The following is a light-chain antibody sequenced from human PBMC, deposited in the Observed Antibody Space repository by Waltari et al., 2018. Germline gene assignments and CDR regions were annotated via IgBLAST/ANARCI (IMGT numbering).Light chain of an antibody. Sequence: QSVLTQPPSVSGAPGQRVTISCTGSSSNIGAGYDVHWYQQLPGTAPKLLIYDNGSRPSGVPDRFSGSKSGTSASLAITGLQAEDEADYYCQSYDSSLSGVVFGGGTKLTVL. CDR3: QSYDSSLSGVV. J-gene: IGLJ3*02. CDR2: DNG. V-gene: IGLV1-40*01. CDR1: SSNIGAGYD.